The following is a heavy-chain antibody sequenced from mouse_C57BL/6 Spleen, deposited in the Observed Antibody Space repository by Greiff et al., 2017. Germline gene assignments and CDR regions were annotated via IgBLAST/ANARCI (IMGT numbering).Heavy chain of an antibody. J-gene: IGHJ3*01. Sequence: QVQLQQPGAELVKPGASVKLSCKASGYTFTSYWMHWVKQRPGQGLEWIGMIHPNSGSTNYNEKFKSKATLTVDKSSSTAYMQLSSLTSEDSAVYYCVYYGRSPAFAYWGQGTLVSVSA. CDR1: GYTFTSYW. CDR3: VYYGRSPAFAY. V-gene: IGHV1-64*01. D-gene: IGHD1-1*01. CDR2: IHPNSGST.